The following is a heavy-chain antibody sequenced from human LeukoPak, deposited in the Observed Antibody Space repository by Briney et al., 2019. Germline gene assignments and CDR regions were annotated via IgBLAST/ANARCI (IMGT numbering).Heavy chain of an antibody. Sequence: RPWGVLRLSCAASGFTFDDYGMSWVRQAPGKGLEWVSGINWNGGSTGYADSVKGRFTISRDNAKNSLYLQMNSLRAEDTAVYYCARGRGLGELAVASFDSWGQGILVTVSS. CDR1: GFTFDDYG. CDR2: INWNGGST. D-gene: IGHD6-19*01. CDR3: ARGRGLGELAVASFDS. J-gene: IGHJ4*02. V-gene: IGHV3-20*04.